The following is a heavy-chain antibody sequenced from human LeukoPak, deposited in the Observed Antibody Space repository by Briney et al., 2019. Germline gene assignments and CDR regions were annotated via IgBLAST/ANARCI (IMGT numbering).Heavy chain of an antibody. CDR3: ARGGGAYNY. D-gene: IGHD2-2*02. V-gene: IGHV4-39*07. CDR2: IYYSGRT. J-gene: IGHJ4*02. Sequence: SEARSRTWTECVGSGSSVYYDGGWIRKPPGKGLEWIGSIYYSGRTYYNPSLKSRVTISVDTSKNQFSLKLSSVTAADTAVYYCARGGGAYNYWGQGTLVTVSS. CDR1: VGSGSSVYYD.